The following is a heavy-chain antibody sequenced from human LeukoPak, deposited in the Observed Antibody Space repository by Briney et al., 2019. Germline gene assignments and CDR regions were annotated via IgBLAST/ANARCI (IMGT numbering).Heavy chain of an antibody. CDR1: GFSFSSYW. CDR2: IKHDGSEK. CDR3: ARLGVGWDY. J-gene: IGHJ4*02. V-gene: IGHV3-7*04. Sequence: GGSLSDSRAASGFSFSSYWISWVRQAPGKGLQWVANIKHDGSEKYYVDSVEGRFTISRDNAKNSLYLQMDSLRADDTAVYYCARLGVGWDYWAQRAVLTASS. D-gene: IGHD3-3*01.